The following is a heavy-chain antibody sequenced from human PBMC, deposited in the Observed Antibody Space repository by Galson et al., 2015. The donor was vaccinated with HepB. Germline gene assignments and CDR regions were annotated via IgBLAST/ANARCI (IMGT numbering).Heavy chain of an antibody. CDR2: ISRSNIPT. CDR3: ARDIINYYDTSGGTNGMDV. J-gene: IGHJ6*02. D-gene: IGHD3-22*01. Sequence: SLRLSCAASGFSFSSYGFNWVRQAPGKGLEWLAYISRSNIPTYYADSVKGRFTISRDSAKDSLYLQIYSLRAEDTAIYYCARDIINYYDTSGGTNGMDVWGQGTTVTVSS. V-gene: IGHV3-48*01. CDR1: GFSFSSYG.